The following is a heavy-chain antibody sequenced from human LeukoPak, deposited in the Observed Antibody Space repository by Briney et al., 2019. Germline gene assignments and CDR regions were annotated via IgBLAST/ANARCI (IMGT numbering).Heavy chain of an antibody. V-gene: IGHV1-2*02. CDR1: GDTFTGYY. CDR3: ARGGPATAIPGHFDY. Sequence: ASVNVSCAASGDTFTGYYMHWVRQAPRPGLEWMGWINPSSGGTNYAQKFQGRVTMTRDTSITTIYMELSSLRSDDAAVYYCARGGPATAIPGHFDYWGQGTLVTVSS. CDR2: INPSSGGT. D-gene: IGHD2-2*02. J-gene: IGHJ4*02.